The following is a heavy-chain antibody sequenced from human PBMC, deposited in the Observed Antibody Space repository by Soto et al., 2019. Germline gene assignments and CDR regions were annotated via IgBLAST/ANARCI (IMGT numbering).Heavy chain of an antibody. V-gene: IGHV1-69*02. Sequence: QVQLVQSGAEVKKPGPSLKVSCKAPGATSSTYTITWWGQAPGQGLEWMGRIIPILGIANYAQKFQGRVTITADKSTSTAYMELSSLRSEDTAVYYCASRSTVVVAATEAFDYWGQGTLVTVSS. D-gene: IGHD2-15*01. CDR2: IIPILGIA. CDR1: GATSSTYT. J-gene: IGHJ4*02. CDR3: ASRSTVVVAATEAFDY.